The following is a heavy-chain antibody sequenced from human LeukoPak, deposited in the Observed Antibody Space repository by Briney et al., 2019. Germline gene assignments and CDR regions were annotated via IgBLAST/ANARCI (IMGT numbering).Heavy chain of an antibody. J-gene: IGHJ3*02. CDR2: TYYTSKWHN. CDR1: GDSVSSNSAA. V-gene: IGHV6-1*01. CDR3: ARGPADTGAFDI. D-gene: IGHD6-13*01. Sequence: SQTLSLTCAISGDSVSSNSAAWNWIRQSPSRGLERLGRTYYTSKWHNEYAVSVESRVTINPDTSKNQFSLLLTSATPDDTAVYYCARGPADTGAFDIWGQGTMVTVSS.